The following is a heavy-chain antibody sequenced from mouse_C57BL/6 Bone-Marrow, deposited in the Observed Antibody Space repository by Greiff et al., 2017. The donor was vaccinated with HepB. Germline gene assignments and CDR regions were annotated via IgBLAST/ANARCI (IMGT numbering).Heavy chain of an antibody. Sequence: EVQVVESGGGLVQPGGSLSLSCAASGFTFTDYYMSWVRQPPGKALEWLGFIRNKANGYTTEYSASVKGRFTISRDNSQSILYLQMNALRAEDSATYYCARYKLRVFDYWGQGTTLTVSS. CDR2: IRNKANGYTT. D-gene: IGHD2-4*01. CDR1: GFTFTDYY. J-gene: IGHJ2*01. V-gene: IGHV7-3*01. CDR3: ARYKLRVFDY.